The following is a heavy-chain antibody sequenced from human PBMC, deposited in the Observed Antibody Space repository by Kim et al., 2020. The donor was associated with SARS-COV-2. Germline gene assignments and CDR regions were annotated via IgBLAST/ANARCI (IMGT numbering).Heavy chain of an antibody. CDR3: ARDGQVVATRGLDY. V-gene: IGHV3-33*01. Sequence: YADSEKSRLTISRDNSKKTLYLQKNSRGAEGTAVYYCARDGQVVATRGLDYWGQGTLVTVSS. J-gene: IGHJ4*02. D-gene: IGHD2-15*01.